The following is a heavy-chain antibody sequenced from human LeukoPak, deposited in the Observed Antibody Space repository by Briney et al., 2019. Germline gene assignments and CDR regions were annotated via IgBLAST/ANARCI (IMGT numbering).Heavy chain of an antibody. V-gene: IGHV3-21*01. CDR2: ISSSSSYI. D-gene: IGHD4-17*01. Sequence: GGSLRLSCAASGFTFSSYAMSWVRQAPGKGLEWVSSISSSSSYIYYADSVKGRFTISRDNSKNTLYLQMNSLRAEDTAVYYCARGMTTVSYWGQGTLVTVSS. J-gene: IGHJ4*02. CDR3: ARGMTTVSY. CDR1: GFTFSSYA.